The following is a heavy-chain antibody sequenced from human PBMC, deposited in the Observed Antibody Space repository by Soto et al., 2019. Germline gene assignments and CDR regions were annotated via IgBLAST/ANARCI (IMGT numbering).Heavy chain of an antibody. V-gene: IGHV3-30*18. CDR1: GFTFSSYG. J-gene: IGHJ3*02. CDR3: AKEAGEWLFRHALDI. Sequence: QVQLVESGGGVVQPGRSLRLSCAASGFTFSSYGMHWVRQAPGKGLEWVAVISYDGSNKYYADSVKGRFTISRDNSKNPPYLQMNSLRAEDTSVYYCAKEAGEWLFRHALDIWGQGTMVTGSS. D-gene: IGHD3-3*01. CDR2: ISYDGSNK.